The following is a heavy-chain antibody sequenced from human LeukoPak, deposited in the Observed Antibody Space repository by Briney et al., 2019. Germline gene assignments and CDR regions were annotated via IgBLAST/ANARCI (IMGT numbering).Heavy chain of an antibody. Sequence: SETLSLTCAVYGGSFSGYYWSWIRQPPGKGLEWIGSIYYSGSTYYNPSLKSRVTISVDTSKNQFSLKLSSVTAADTAVYYCAGFVVVVAADYFDYWGQGTLVTVSS. CDR1: GGSFSGYY. D-gene: IGHD2-15*01. CDR2: IYYSGST. V-gene: IGHV4-34*01. J-gene: IGHJ4*02. CDR3: AGFVVVVAADYFDY.